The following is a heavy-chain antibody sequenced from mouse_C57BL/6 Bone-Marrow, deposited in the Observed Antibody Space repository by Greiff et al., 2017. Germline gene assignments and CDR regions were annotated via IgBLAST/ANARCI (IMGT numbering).Heavy chain of an antibody. V-gene: IGHV1-54*01. CDR2: INPGSGGT. J-gene: IGHJ4*01. CDR3: ARGVLRGDY. Sequence: VQLQQSGAELVRPGTSVKVSCKASGYAFTNYLIEWVKQRPGQGLEWIGVINPGSGGTNYNEKFKGKATLTADKSSSTAYMQLSSLTSEDSAVXFCARGVLRGDYWGQGTSVTVSS. D-gene: IGHD1-1*01. CDR1: GYAFTNYL.